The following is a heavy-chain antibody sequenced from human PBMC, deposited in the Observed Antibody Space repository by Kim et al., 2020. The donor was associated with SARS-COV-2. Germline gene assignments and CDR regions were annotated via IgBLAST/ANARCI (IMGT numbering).Heavy chain of an antibody. Sequence: GGSLRLSCVGSGFPFSSYAMTWVRQAPGKGLEWVSTITGSGDNIHYADSVKGRFAFSRDNSRNIVYLQMNRLRVEDTAVYYCARGRGVDTPRVDFWGRGTLVTVSS. CDR2: ITGSGDNI. CDR1: GFPFSSYA. J-gene: IGHJ4*01. V-gene: IGHV3-23*01. D-gene: IGHD2-15*01. CDR3: ARGRGVDTPRVDF.